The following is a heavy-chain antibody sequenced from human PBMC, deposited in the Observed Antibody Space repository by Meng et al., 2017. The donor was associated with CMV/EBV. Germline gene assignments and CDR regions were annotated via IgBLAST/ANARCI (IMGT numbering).Heavy chain of an antibody. CDR1: GFTFSSYW. D-gene: IGHD5-12*01. J-gene: IGHJ4*02. CDR3: ARDWGYSGYDSPGY. Sequence: ETLSLTCAASGFTFSSYWMSWVRQAPGKGLEWVANIKQDGSEKYYVDSVKGRFTISRDNAKNSLYLQMHSLRAEDTAMYYCARDWGYSGYDSPGYWGQGTLVTVSS. V-gene: IGHV3-7*01. CDR2: IKQDGSEK.